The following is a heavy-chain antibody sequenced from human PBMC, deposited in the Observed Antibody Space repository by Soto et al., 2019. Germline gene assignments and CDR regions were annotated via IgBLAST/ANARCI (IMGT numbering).Heavy chain of an antibody. J-gene: IGHJ4*02. CDR3: ARNRPDIRGYSYGPFDY. D-gene: IGHD5-18*01. Sequence: PSETLSLTCTVSGGSISSYYWSWIRQPAGKGLEWIGRIYTSGSTNYNPSLKSRVTMSVDTSKNQFSLKLSSVTAADTAVYYCARNRPDIRGYSYGPFDYWGQGTLVTVSS. CDR1: GGSISSYY. V-gene: IGHV4-4*07. CDR2: IYTSGST.